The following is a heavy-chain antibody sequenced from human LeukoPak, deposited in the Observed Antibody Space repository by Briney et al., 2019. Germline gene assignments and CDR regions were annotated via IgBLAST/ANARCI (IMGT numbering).Heavy chain of an antibody. CDR1: GGSISSYY. Sequence: LSLTCTVSGGSISSYYWSWIRQPPGKGLEWVSGISWNSGGIGYADSVKGRFTISRDNAKNSLYLQMNSLRAEDTALYYCAKDKGGGSYYYFDYWGQGTLVSVSS. D-gene: IGHD1-26*01. CDR3: AKDKGGGSYYYFDY. V-gene: IGHV3-9*01. CDR2: ISWNSGGI. J-gene: IGHJ4*02.